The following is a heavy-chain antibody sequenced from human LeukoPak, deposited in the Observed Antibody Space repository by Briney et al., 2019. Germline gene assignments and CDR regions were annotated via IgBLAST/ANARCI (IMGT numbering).Heavy chain of an antibody. CDR2: ISYDGSNE. CDR3: AKGRTIIGLALPRYYFDF. Sequence: PGRSLRLSCAASGFTLNTYGMHWVRQAPGKGLEWVAVISYDGSNEYYVDSVKGRFTISRDNSKNTVYLQMNSLRAEDTAVYYCAKGRTIIGLALPRYYFDFWGQGTLVTVSS. J-gene: IGHJ4*02. D-gene: IGHD3/OR15-3a*01. CDR1: GFTLNTYG. V-gene: IGHV3-30*18.